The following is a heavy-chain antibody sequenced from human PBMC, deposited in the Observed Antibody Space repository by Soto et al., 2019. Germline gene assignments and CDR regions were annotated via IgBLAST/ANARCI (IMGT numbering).Heavy chain of an antibody. Sequence: EVQLVESGGGLVKPGRSLRLTCEASGFTFSSYSMHWVRQAPGKGLEWVSSINSGGTQIYYADSVKGRFSISRDTVKRSLLLQMNSRRAEDTGVYFCARGSTTVTYLGFDYWGQGALLSVS. D-gene: IGHD4-17*01. CDR2: INSGGTQI. J-gene: IGHJ4*02. V-gene: IGHV3-21*04. CDR3: ARGSTTVTYLGFDY. CDR1: GFTFSSYS.